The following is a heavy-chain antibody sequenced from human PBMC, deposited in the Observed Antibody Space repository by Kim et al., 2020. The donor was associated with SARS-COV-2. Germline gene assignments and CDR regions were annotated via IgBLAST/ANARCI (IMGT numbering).Heavy chain of an antibody. V-gene: IGHV3-11*03. J-gene: IGHJ2*01. CDR3: ARKDNVVVPDWYFDL. D-gene: IGHD2-2*01. Sequence: GGSLRLSCAASGFTFSDYYMSWIRQAPGKGLEWVSYISSSSSYTNYADSVKGRFTISRDNAKNSLYLQMNSLRAEDTAVYYCARKDNVVVPDWYFDLWGRGTLVTVSS. CDR2: ISSSSSYT. CDR1: GFTFSDYY.